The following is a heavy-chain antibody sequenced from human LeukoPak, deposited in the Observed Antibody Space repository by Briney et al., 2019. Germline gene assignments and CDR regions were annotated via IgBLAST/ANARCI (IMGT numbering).Heavy chain of an antibody. Sequence: ASVKVSCKASGYDFTGSYMHWVRQAPGQGLEWMGWINPNSGDTKYAQKFQGRVSMPRDTSINTAYMELSSLRSDDTAVYYCARLYYYGSGSYLPLDYWGQGTLVTVSS. CDR1: GYDFTGSY. CDR3: ARLYYYGSGSYLPLDY. J-gene: IGHJ4*02. CDR2: INPNSGDT. V-gene: IGHV1-2*02. D-gene: IGHD3-10*01.